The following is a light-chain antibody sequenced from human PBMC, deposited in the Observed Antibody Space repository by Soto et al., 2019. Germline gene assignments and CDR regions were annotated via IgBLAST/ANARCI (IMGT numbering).Light chain of an antibody. V-gene: IGKV1-5*03. CDR3: LQYNSYST. Sequence: DIQMTQSPSTLSASVGDRVTITCRASQSISSWLAWYQQKPGKAPKILIYKASTLESGVPSRFSGSGAGTEFTLTIRSLQPDGFATYYCLQYNSYSTFGQGTKVEIK. J-gene: IGKJ1*01. CDR1: QSISSW. CDR2: KAS.